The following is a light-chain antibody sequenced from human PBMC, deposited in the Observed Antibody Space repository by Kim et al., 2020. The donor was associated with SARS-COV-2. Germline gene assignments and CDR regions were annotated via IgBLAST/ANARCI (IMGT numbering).Light chain of an antibody. V-gene: IGKV1-5*03. CDR3: QQYTTYSWT. CDR1: QSIDRW. Sequence: ASVGDRVTITCRASQSIDRWLAWHQQKPGKAPKLLIYEASSLETGVPSRFSGSGSGTEFTLNISSLQPEDFATYFCQQYTTYSWTFGQGTKVDIK. J-gene: IGKJ1*01. CDR2: EAS.